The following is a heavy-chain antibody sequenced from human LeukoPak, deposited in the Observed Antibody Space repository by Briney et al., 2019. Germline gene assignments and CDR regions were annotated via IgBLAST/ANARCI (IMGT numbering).Heavy chain of an antibody. V-gene: IGHV3-48*04. Sequence: GGTLRLSCAASGFTFSSYGMSSVRQAPGKGLEWVSYISSSGSTIYYADSVKGRFTISRDNAKNSLYLQMNSLRAEDTAVYYCARAGPSITNYFDYWGQGTLVTVSS. CDR2: ISSSGSTI. CDR1: GFTFSSYG. CDR3: ARAGPSITNYFDY. D-gene: IGHD2-2*01. J-gene: IGHJ4*02.